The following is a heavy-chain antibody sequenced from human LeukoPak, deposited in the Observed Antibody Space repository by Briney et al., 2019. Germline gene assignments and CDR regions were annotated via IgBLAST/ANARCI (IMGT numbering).Heavy chain of an antibody. CDR3: ASQDYYYYGMDV. Sequence: GGSLRLSCAASGFTFSSYWMSWVRQAPGKGLEWAANIKQDGSEKYYVDSVKGRFTISRDNAKNSLYLRMNSLRAEDTAVYYCASQDYYYYGMDVWGQGTTVTVSS. CDR2: IKQDGSEK. V-gene: IGHV3-7*01. CDR1: GFTFSSYW. J-gene: IGHJ6*02.